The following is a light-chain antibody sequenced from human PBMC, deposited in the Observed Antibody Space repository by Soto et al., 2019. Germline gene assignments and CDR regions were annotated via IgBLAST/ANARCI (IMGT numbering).Light chain of an antibody. CDR2: DVT. V-gene: IGLV2-11*01. CDR3: FSHAGSYTYV. Sequence: QSALTQPRSVSGSPGQSLTISCTGTSSDVGGYNYVSWYQQHPGKVPKLMIYDVTKRPSGVPDRFSGSKSGNTASLTSSGLQSEDEADYYCFSHAGSYTYVFGTGTKLTVL. CDR1: SSDVGGYNY. J-gene: IGLJ1*01.